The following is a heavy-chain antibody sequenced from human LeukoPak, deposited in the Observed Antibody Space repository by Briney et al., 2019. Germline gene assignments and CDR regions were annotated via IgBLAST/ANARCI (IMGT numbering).Heavy chain of an antibody. J-gene: IGHJ6*03. V-gene: IGHV4-38-2*01. CDR1: GYSISSGYY. CDR3: ARGARSAYCSSTSCHYYYYMDV. Sequence: SETLSLTCAVSGYSISSGYYWGWIRQPPGKGLEWIGSISHSRSTYYNPSLKSRVTISVDTSKNQFSLKLSSVTAADTAVYYCARGARSAYCSSTSCHYYYYMDVWGKGTTVPVSS. D-gene: IGHD2-2*01. CDR2: ISHSRST.